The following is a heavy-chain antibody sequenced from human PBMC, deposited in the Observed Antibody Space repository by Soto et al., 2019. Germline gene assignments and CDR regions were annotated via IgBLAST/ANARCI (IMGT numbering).Heavy chain of an antibody. D-gene: IGHD5-18*01. CDR2: IIPIFGTA. CDR1: GGTFSSYA. V-gene: IGHV1-69*01. CDR3: AREGHSYGYYYYYGMDV. J-gene: IGHJ6*02. Sequence: QVQLVQSGAEVMKPGSSVKVSCKASGGTFSSYAISWVRQAPGQGLEWMGGIIPIFGTANYAQKFQGRVTITADESTSTAYMELSSLRSEDTAVYYCAREGHSYGYYYYYGMDVWGQGTTVTVSS.